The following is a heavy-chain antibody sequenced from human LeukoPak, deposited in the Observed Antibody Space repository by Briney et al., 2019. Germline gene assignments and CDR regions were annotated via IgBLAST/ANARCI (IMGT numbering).Heavy chain of an antibody. V-gene: IGHV3-21*01. CDR2: ISSSSSYI. D-gene: IGHD2-21*02. J-gene: IGHJ4*02. Sequence: GGSLRLSCAASGFTFSSYSMNWVRQAPGKGLEWVSSISSSSSYIYYADSVKGRFTISRDNAKNSLYLQMNSLRAEDTAVYYCARDLRRTQVTYDYWGQGTLVTVSS. CDR3: ARDLRRTQVTYDY. CDR1: GFTFSSYS.